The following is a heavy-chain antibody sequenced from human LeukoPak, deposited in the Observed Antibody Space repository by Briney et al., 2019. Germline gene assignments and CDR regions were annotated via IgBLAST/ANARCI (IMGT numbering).Heavy chain of an antibody. CDR2: VIPIFGTA. CDR3: ARDLWGATYYDFWSGYSDAFDI. Sequence: GASVKVSCKASGGTFSSYAISWVRQAPGQGLEWMGRVIPIFGTANYAQKFQGRVTITTDESTSTAYMELSSLRSEDTAVYYCARDLWGATYYDFWSGYSDAFDIWGQGTMVTVSS. D-gene: IGHD3-3*01. J-gene: IGHJ3*02. CDR1: GGTFSSYA. V-gene: IGHV1-69*05.